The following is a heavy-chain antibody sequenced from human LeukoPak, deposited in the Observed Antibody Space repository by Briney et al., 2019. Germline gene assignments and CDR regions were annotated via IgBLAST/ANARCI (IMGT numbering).Heavy chain of an antibody. J-gene: IGHJ4*02. V-gene: IGHV4-39*07. CDR1: GGSISSSSYY. CDR2: IYDSGST. Sequence: SETLSLTCTVSGGSISSSSYYWGWIRQPPGKGLEWIGSIYDSGSTYYNPSLKSRVTISVDTSKNQFSLKLSSVTAADTAVYYCARPTYYYDSSGYPSYYFDYWGQGTLVTVSS. CDR3: ARPTYYYDSSGYPSYYFDY. D-gene: IGHD3-22*01.